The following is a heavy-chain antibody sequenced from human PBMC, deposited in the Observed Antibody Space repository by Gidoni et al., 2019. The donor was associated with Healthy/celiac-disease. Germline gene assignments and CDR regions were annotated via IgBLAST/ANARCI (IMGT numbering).Heavy chain of an antibody. D-gene: IGHD1-26*01. J-gene: IGHJ4*02. CDR3: ARDRWSYYVIGRHFDY. Sequence: QVQLVASGGGVVQPGRSRRLSCAAAGFTFSSYAMHWVRQAPGKGLEWVAVISYDGSNKYYADSVKGRFTISRDNSKNMLYLQMNSLRAEDTAVYYCARDRWSYYVIGRHFDYWGQGTLVTVSS. V-gene: IGHV3-30-3*01. CDR2: ISYDGSNK. CDR1: GFTFSSYA.